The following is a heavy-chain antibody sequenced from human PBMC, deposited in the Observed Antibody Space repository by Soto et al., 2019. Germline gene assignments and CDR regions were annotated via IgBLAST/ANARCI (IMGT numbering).Heavy chain of an antibody. Sequence: GGSLRLSCAASGFTFSSYWMSWVRQAPGKGLEWVANIKQDGSEKYYVDSVKGRFTISRDNAKNSLYLQMNSLRAEDTAVYYCARDWARRSGSYLYYFDYWGQGTLVTVSS. CDR1: GFTFSSYW. J-gene: IGHJ4*02. CDR2: IKQDGSEK. D-gene: IGHD1-26*01. CDR3: ARDWARRSGSYLYYFDY. V-gene: IGHV3-7*03.